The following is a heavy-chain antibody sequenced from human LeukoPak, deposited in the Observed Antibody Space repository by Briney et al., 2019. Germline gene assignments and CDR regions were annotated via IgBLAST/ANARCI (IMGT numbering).Heavy chain of an antibody. V-gene: IGHV3-23*01. J-gene: IGHJ4*02. Sequence: PGGSLRLSCAASGFIFSSYAMSWVRQAPGKGLEWVSTISGSGGSTYYADSVKGRFTISRDNSKNTVYLQMNSLRAEDTAVYYCPKDRPCINDVCHGDFDYWGQGTLVTVSS. D-gene: IGHD2-8*01. CDR1: GFIFSSYA. CDR2: ISGSGGST. CDR3: PKDRPCINDVCHGDFDY.